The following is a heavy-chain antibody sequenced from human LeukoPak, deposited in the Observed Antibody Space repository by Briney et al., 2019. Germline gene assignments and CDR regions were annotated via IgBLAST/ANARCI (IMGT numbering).Heavy chain of an antibody. V-gene: IGHV1-18*01. Sequence: ASVKVSCKASGYTFTSYGISWVRQAPGQGLEWMGWISAYNGNTNYAQKLQGRVTMTTDTSTSTAYMELRSLRSDDTTVYYCARLVSGDTAMGNWFDPWGQGTLVTVSS. CDR2: ISAYNGNT. J-gene: IGHJ5*02. D-gene: IGHD5-18*01. CDR3: ARLVSGDTAMGNWFDP. CDR1: GYTFTSYG.